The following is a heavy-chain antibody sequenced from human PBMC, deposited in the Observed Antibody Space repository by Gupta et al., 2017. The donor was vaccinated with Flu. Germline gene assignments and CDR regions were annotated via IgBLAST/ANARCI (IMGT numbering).Heavy chain of an antibody. D-gene: IGHD4-17*01. CDR2: ISGSAGNT. Sequence: EVQLLESGGGLVQPGGSLRLSCAASGFTFSRYALSWVRQAPGKGLEWVSAISGSAGNTYYADSVKGRFTISRDNSKGTLYLQVNSLRAEDTAVYYCAKHTVTNYFDSWGQGTLVTVSS. CDR3: AKHTVTNYFDS. J-gene: IGHJ4*02. V-gene: IGHV3-23*01. CDR1: GFTFSRYA.